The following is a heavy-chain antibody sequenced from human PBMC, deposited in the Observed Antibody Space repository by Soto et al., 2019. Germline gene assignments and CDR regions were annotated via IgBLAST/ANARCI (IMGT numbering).Heavy chain of an antibody. CDR1: GYSFTSYW. D-gene: IGHD3-10*01. CDR3: ARRYGSGSYYQYYYGMDV. CDR2: IYPGDSDT. Sequence: PGESLKLSCKGSGYSFTSYWSGWVRQMPGKGLEWMGIIYPGDSDTRYSPSFQGQVTISADKSISTAYLQWSSLKASDTAMYYCARRYGSGSYYQYYYGMDVWGQGTKVTV. V-gene: IGHV5-51*01. J-gene: IGHJ6*02.